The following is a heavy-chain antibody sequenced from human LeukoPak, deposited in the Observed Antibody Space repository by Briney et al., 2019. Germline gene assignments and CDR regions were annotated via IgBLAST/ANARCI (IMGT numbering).Heavy chain of an antibody. V-gene: IGHV1-2*02. Sequence: ASVKVSCKASGYTFTGYYIHWVRQAPGQGLEWMGWINPDSGGTNFAQRFQGRVTMTRDTSISTAYMELSRLTSDDTAVYYCARGLQYSSSDYWGQGTLVTVSS. J-gene: IGHJ4*02. CDR1: GYTFTGYY. CDR2: INPDSGGT. CDR3: ARGLQYSSSDY. D-gene: IGHD6-6*01.